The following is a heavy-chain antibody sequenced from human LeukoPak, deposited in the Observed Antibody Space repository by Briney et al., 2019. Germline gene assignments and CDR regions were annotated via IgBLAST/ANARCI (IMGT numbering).Heavy chain of an antibody. CDR2: IYDGDST. V-gene: IGHV3-66*01. CDR3: AREEGRWEWFDP. J-gene: IGHJ5*02. D-gene: IGHD1-26*01. Sequence: GGSLRLSCAASGFTVSSNHMSWVRQAPGKGLEWVSVIYDGDSTQYADSVKGRFTISRDNSKNTLYLQMNSLRVEDTGVYYCAREEGRWEWFDPRGQGTLVTVS. CDR1: GFTVSSNH.